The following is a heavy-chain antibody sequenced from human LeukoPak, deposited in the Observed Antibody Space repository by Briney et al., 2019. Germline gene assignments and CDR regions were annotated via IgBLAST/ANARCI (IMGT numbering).Heavy chain of an antibody. Sequence: SDTLSLTCNVSGDSVSSGHYYWNWIRQAPGKGLEWIGYLYDTGSTNYNASLKSRVTISRDTSKKQVSLELRSVTAADTAMYYCVRARWFGDLYNPDHYLDSWGQGTLVTVSS. CDR2: LYDTGST. V-gene: IGHV4-61*01. CDR1: GDSVSSGHYY. J-gene: IGHJ5*01. D-gene: IGHD3-10*01. CDR3: VRARWFGDLYNPDHYLDS.